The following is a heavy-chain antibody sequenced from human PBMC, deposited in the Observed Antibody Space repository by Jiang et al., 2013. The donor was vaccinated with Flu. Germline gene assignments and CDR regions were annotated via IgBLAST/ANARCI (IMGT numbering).Heavy chain of an antibody. J-gene: IGHJ6*02. CDR3: ARDSGGSGSYDPYYYGMDV. CDR2: IYYSGST. V-gene: IGHV4-31*03. D-gene: IGHD3-10*01. Sequence: GSGLVKPSQTLSLTCTVSGGSISSGGYYWSWIRQHPGKGLEWIGYIYYSGSTYYNPSLKSRVTISVDTSKNQFSLKLSSVTAADTAVYYCARDSGGSGSYDPYYYGMDVWGQGTTVTVSS. CDR1: GGSISSGGYY.